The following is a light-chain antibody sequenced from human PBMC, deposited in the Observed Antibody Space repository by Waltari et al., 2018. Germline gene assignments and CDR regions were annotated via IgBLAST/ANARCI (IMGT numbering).Light chain of an antibody. J-gene: IGKJ5*01. V-gene: IGKV3-15*01. Sequence: EIVMTQSPATLSVSPGERATLSCRASQSVSSNVAWYQKKPGQAPRLLIYDASTRATSIPAKFRGSGSGTEITLTISSLQSEYFEVYYCQRYNRWPPITFGHGTRLEIK. CDR3: QRYNRWPPIT. CDR1: QSVSSN. CDR2: DAS.